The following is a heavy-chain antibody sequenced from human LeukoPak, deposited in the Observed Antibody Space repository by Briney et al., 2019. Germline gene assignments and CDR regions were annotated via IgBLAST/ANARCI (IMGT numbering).Heavy chain of an antibody. CDR3: ARDDADYFEY. Sequence: PGRSLTLSCAASGFTFSSYGFHWVRQAPGKGLEWVAVIWFDGSNKYYADSVKGRFTISRDNAKNALYLQMNSLRAEDTAVYYCARDDADYFEYWGQGTLVTVSS. V-gene: IGHV3-33*01. CDR2: IWFDGSNK. J-gene: IGHJ4*02. CDR1: GFTFSSYG.